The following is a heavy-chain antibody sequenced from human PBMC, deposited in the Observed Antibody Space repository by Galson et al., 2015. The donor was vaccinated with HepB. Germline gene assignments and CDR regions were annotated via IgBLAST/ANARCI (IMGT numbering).Heavy chain of an antibody. J-gene: IGHJ4*02. D-gene: IGHD2-21*02. V-gene: IGHV1-46*01. Sequence: SVKVSCKASGYTFTSYYMHWVRQAPGQGLEWMGIINPSGGSTSYAQKFQGRVTMTRDTSTSTVYMELSSLRSEDTAVYYCARDRGDIVVVTYYFDYWGQGSLVTVSS. CDR2: INPSGGST. CDR3: ARDRGDIVVVTYYFDY. CDR1: GYTFTSYY.